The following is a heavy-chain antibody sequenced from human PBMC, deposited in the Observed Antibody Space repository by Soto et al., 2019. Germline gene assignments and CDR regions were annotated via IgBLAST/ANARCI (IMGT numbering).Heavy chain of an antibody. D-gene: IGHD3-10*01. Sequence: GGSLRLSCAASGFTFSSYAMSWVRQAPGKGLEWVSAISGSGGSTYYADSVKGRFTISRDNSKNTLYLQMNSLRAEDTAVYYCATLYPRLLFRSVAHFDYWGQGTLVTVSS. CDR3: ATLYPRLLFRSVAHFDY. J-gene: IGHJ4*02. CDR1: GFTFSSYA. CDR2: ISGSGGST. V-gene: IGHV3-23*01.